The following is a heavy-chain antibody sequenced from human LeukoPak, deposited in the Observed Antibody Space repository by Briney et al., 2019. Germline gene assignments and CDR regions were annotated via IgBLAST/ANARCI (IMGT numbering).Heavy chain of an antibody. V-gene: IGHV3-23*01. CDR2: ITSGGGA. CDR1: GFTFSSYG. Sequence: PGGSLRLSCAASGFTFSSYGMSWVRQAPGKGLEWVSGITSGGGAYYADSVKGRFTISRDNSKNTLYMQMNSLRAEDTAVYYCAKDQWYYYDSSGYYYDPFDYWGQGTLVTVSS. CDR3: AKDQWYYYDSSGYYYDPFDY. J-gene: IGHJ4*02. D-gene: IGHD3-22*01.